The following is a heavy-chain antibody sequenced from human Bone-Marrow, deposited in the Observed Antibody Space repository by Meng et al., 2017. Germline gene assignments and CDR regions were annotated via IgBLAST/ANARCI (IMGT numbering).Heavy chain of an antibody. Sequence: QVQLQQWGVGLLKPSETLSLTCVVSGGSFSDYYWSWIRQPPGKGLEWIGDINHSGSTNYNPSLESRATISVDTSQNNLSLKLSSVTAADSAVYYCARGPTTMAHDFDYWGQGTLVTVSS. CDR2: INHSGST. CDR3: ARGPTTMAHDFDY. CDR1: GGSFSDYY. J-gene: IGHJ4*02. V-gene: IGHV4-34*01. D-gene: IGHD4-11*01.